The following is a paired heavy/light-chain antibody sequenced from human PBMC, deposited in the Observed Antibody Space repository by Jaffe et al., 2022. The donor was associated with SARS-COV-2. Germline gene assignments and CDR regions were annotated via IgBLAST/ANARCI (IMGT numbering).Light chain of an antibody. CDR1: SIGSKS. V-gene: IGLV3-21*04. CDR3: QVWDFNTDNYV. CDR2: YDR. J-gene: IGLJ1*01. Sequence: SYVLTQAPSVSVAPGETAKISCGGDSIGSKSVHWYRQKAGQVPILVISYDRDRPSGIPERISGSNSGNTATLTISGAEAGDEADYYCQVWDFNTDNYVFGPGTKVTVL.
Heavy chain of an antibody. CDR2: IHWDDDK. CDR3: AHRIMLRGLSPPFDP. J-gene: IGHJ5*02. V-gene: IGHV2-5*02. CDR1: GVSVSSSGVG. Sequence: QITLKESRPTLVKPTQTLTLTCTVSGVSVSSSGVGVGWIRQPPGKAPEWLAAIHWDDDKHYNPSLKRRLSITKDTLKNQVVLTMTDMGPLDAGTYYCAHRIMLRGLSPPFDPWGQGTRVTVSS. D-gene: IGHD3-10*01.